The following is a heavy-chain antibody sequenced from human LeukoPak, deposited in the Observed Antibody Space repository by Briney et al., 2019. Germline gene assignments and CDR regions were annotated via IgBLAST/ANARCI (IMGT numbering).Heavy chain of an antibody. V-gene: IGHV3-33*01. CDR1: GFTFSSYG. J-gene: IGHJ6*02. D-gene: IGHD5-18*01. CDR3: ARDRDSGYSYGSIHYYYGMDV. CDR2: IWYDGSNK. Sequence: HPGGSLRLSCAAPGFTFSSYGMHWVRQAPGKGLEWVAVIWYDGSNKYYADSVKGRFTISRDNSKNTLYLQMNSLRAEDTAVYYCARDRDSGYSYGSIHYYYGMDVWGQGTTVTVSS.